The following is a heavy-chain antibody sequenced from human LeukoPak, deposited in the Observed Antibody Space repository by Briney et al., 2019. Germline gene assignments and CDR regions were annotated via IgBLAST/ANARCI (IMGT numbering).Heavy chain of an antibody. D-gene: IGHD3-3*01. V-gene: IGHV3-7*01. CDR1: GFSFSNYW. Sequence: GGSLRLSCAASGFSFSNYWMNWVRQAPGKGLEWVANIKQDESEKNYVDSVKGRFTISRDNSKNTLYLQMNSLRAEDTAVYYCARDTFARFLEWSTYYMDVWGKGTTVAVSS. CDR2: IKQDESEK. CDR3: ARDTFARFLEWSTYYMDV. J-gene: IGHJ6*03.